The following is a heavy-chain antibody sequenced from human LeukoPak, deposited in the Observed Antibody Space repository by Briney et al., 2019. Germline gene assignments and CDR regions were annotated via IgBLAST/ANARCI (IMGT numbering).Heavy chain of an antibody. CDR2: IYTSGST. V-gene: IGHV4-61*02. Sequence: SQTLSLTCTVSGGSISSGDYYWSWIRQPAGKGREWIGRIYTSGSTNYNPSLKSRVTISVDPSKNQFSLKLSSVTAADTAVYYCTRDITMVRGIIRGQYFDYWGQGTLVTVSS. CDR1: GGSISSGDYY. CDR3: TRDITMVRGIIRGQYFDY. J-gene: IGHJ4*02. D-gene: IGHD3-10*01.